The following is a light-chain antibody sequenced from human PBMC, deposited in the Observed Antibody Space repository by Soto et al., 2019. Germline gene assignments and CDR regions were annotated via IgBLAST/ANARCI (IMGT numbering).Light chain of an antibody. CDR2: DAS. CDR3: QQYGGSPRT. V-gene: IGKV3-20*01. CDR1: QSGSSSS. Sequence: EIVLTQSPGTLPLSPGERATLSCRASQSGSSSSLAWYQQKRGQAPRLLIHDASSRANGIPDRFSGSGSGTDFTLTISRLEPEEFAVYYCQQYGGSPRTFGQGAKGEV. J-gene: IGKJ1*01.